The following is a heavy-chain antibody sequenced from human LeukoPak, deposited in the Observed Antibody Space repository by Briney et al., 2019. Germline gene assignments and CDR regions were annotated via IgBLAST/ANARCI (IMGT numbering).Heavy chain of an antibody. D-gene: IGHD3-22*01. CDR1: GFTFSSYA. J-gene: IGHJ4*02. V-gene: IGHV3-30-3*01. Sequence: GRSLRLSCAASGFTFSSYAMHWVRQAPGKGLEWVAVISYDGSNKYYADSVKGRFTISRDNSKNTLYLQMNSLRAEDTAVYYCARAYPSPYPSGYYFDYWGQGTLVTVSS. CDR3: ARAYPSPYPSGYYFDY. CDR2: ISYDGSNK.